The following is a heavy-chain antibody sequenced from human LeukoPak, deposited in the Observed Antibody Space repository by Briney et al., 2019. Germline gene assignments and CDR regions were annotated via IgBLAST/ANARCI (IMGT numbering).Heavy chain of an antibody. J-gene: IGHJ4*02. CDR3: AKDRQYNWNYYYFDY. CDR2: ISGSGGST. Sequence: GGPLRLSCAASGFTFSSYAMSWVRQAPGKGLEWVSAISGSGGSTYYADSVKGRFTISRDNSKNTLYLQMNSLRAEDTAVYYCAKDRQYNWNYYYFDYWGQGTLVTVSS. V-gene: IGHV3-23*01. CDR1: GFTFSSYA. D-gene: IGHD1-7*01.